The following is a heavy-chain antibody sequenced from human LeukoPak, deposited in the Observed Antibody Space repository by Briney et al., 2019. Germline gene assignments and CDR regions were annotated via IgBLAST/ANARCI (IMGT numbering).Heavy chain of an antibody. V-gene: IGHV3-23*01. D-gene: IGHD5-24*01. J-gene: IGHJ4*02. CDR1: GFTFSSYW. CDR2: ISGSGGST. Sequence: PGGSLRLSCAASGFTFSSYWMSWVRQAPGKGLEWVSAISGSGGSTYYADSVKGRFTISRDNSKNTLYLQMNSLRAEDTAVYYCAKDRRGYNGVFDYWGQGTLVTVSS. CDR3: AKDRRGYNGVFDY.